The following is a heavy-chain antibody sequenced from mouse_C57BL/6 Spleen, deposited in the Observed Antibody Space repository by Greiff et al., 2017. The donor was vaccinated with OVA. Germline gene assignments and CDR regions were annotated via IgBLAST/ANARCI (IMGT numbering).Heavy chain of an antibody. V-gene: IGHV14-1*01. Sequence: EVQVVESGAELVRPGASVKLSCTASGFNITDYYMHWVKQRPEQGLEWIGRIDPEDGDTEYAPKFQGKATMTADTSSNTAYLQLSSLTSEDAAVYYCTTWDLLGFRRGFAYWGQGTLVTVSA. J-gene: IGHJ3*01. D-gene: IGHD2-2*01. CDR2: IDPEDGDT. CDR3: TTWDLLGFRRGFAY. CDR1: GFNITDYY.